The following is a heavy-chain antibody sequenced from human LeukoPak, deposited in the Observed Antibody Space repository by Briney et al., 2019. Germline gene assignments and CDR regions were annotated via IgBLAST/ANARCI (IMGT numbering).Heavy chain of an antibody. CDR3: AKCPSGIAVAGRPFFDY. J-gene: IGHJ4*02. D-gene: IGHD6-19*01. Sequence: GGSLRLSCAASGFTFSSYAMSWVRQAPGKGLEWVSAISGSGGSTYYADSVKGRFTISRDNSKNTLYLQMNSLRAEDTAVYYCAKCPSGIAVAGRPFFDYWGQGTLVTVSS. CDR2: ISGSGGST. V-gene: IGHV3-23*01. CDR1: GFTFSSYA.